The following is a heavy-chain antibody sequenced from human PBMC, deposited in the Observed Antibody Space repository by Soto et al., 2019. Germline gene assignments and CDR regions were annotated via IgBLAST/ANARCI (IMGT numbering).Heavy chain of an antibody. V-gene: IGHV3-30*09. CDR2: ISYDGSNR. J-gene: IGHJ6*02. Sequence: PGRPLRLSCAASGFTFSSYIMYWVSQAPGKGLEWVTVISYDGSNRYYADSVRGRFAVSRDSSKNTLYLQMNSLRVEDTAVYYCARPKYPGAYYYALDVWGQGTTVTVSS. D-gene: IGHD3-10*01. CDR3: ARPKYPGAYYYALDV. CDR1: GFTFSSYI.